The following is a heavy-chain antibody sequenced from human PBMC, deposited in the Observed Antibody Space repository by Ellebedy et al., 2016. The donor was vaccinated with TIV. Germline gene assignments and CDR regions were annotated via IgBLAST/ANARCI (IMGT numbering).Heavy chain of an antibody. D-gene: IGHD1-26*01. J-gene: IGHJ6*02. Sequence: PGGSLRLSCAASGITLNNYAVNWVRQAPGKGLVWVSAISGSGGSAAYTDSVKGRFNISRDNSKITIYLQMNNLRAEDTAVYYCAKGVGVGWFYYGLDVWGQGTTVTVSS. V-gene: IGHV3-23*01. CDR2: ISGSGGSA. CDR3: AKGVGVGWFYYGLDV. CDR1: GITLNNYA.